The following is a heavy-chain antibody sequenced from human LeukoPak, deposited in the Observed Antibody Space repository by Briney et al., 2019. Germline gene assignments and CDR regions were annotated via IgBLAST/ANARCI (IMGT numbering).Heavy chain of an antibody. CDR1: GGSFSGYY. D-gene: IGHD1-26*01. CDR2: IYYSGST. J-gene: IGHJ4*02. V-gene: IGHV4-59*01. CDR3: ARGELAVGVYFDY. Sequence: PSETLSLTCAVYGGSFSGYYWSWIRQPPGKGLEWIGYIYYSGSTNYNPSLKSRVTISVDTSKNQFSLKLSSVTAADTAVYYCARGELAVGVYFDYWGQGTLVTVSS.